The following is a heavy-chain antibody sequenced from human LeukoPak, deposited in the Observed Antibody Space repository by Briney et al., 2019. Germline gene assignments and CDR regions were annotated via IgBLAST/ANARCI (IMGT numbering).Heavy chain of an antibody. V-gene: IGHV3-30-3*01. CDR3: AKDFPAGTDAFDI. D-gene: IGHD6-13*01. J-gene: IGHJ3*02. Sequence: GGSLRLSCAASGFTFSSYAMHWVRQAPGKGLEWVAVISYDGSNKYYADSVKGRFTISRDNSKNTLYLQMNSLRAEDTAVYYCAKDFPAGTDAFDIWGQGTMVTVSS. CDR2: ISYDGSNK. CDR1: GFTFSSYA.